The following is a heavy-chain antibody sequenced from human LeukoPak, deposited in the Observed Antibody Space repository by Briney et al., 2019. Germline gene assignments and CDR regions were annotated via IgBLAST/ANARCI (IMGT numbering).Heavy chain of an antibody. CDR2: ISSSSSSYI. Sequence: KPGGSLRLSCAASGFTFSSYSMNWVRQAPGKGLEWVSSISSSSSSYIYYADSVKGRFTISRDNAKNSLYLQMNSLRAEDTAVYYCARGGSSSWYSDYWGQGTLVTVSS. J-gene: IGHJ4*02. CDR3: ARGGSSSWYSDY. CDR1: GFTFSSYS. V-gene: IGHV3-21*01. D-gene: IGHD6-13*01.